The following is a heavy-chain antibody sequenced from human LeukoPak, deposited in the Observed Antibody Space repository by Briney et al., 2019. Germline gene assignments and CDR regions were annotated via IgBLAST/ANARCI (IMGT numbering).Heavy chain of an antibody. J-gene: IGHJ4*02. CDR1: GFTFTSSA. D-gene: IGHD5-12*01. V-gene: IGHV1-58*02. CDR2: IVVGSGNT. Sequence: GASVKVSCKASGFTFTSSAMQWVGQARGQRLEWRGWIVVGSGNTNYAKKFQERVTITRDRSTSTAYMELSSLSSEDTAVYYCAADSGVYSGYEFDYWGQGTVVTVSS. CDR3: AADSGVYSGYEFDY.